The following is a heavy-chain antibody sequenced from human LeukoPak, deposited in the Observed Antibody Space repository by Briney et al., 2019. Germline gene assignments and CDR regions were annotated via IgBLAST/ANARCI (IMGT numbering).Heavy chain of an antibody. D-gene: IGHD4-17*01. Sequence: GGSLRLSCAASGFTFSSYSMNWVRQAPGKGLEWVSSISSSSYIYYADSVKGRFTISRDNAKNSLYLQMNSLRAEDTAVYYCARDLTVTRNFDYWGQGTLVTVSS. CDR2: ISSSSYI. CDR3: ARDLTVTRNFDY. J-gene: IGHJ4*02. CDR1: GFTFSSYS. V-gene: IGHV3-21*01.